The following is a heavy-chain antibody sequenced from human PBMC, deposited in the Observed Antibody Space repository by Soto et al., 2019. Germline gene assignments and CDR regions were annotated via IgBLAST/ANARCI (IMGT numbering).Heavy chain of an antibody. CDR1: GGTFSSYA. CDR3: ARGPLRGVGDSSGYQPCYFDL. Sequence: QVQLVQSGAEVKKPGSSVKVSCKASGGTFSSYAISWVRQAPGQGLEWMGGIIPIFGTANYAQKFQGRVTLTADESTSTAYIELSSLRSEDTAVYYCARGPLRGVGDSSGYQPCYFDLWGRGTLVTVSS. J-gene: IGHJ2*01. D-gene: IGHD3-22*01. CDR2: IIPIFGTA. V-gene: IGHV1-69*01.